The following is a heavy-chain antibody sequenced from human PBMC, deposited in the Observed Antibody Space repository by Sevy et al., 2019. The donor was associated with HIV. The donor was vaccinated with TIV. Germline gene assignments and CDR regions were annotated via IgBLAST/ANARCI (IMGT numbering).Heavy chain of an antibody. CDR3: ARDPTFSSDTRGYYPFDS. V-gene: IGHV3-30*04. J-gene: IGHJ4*02. D-gene: IGHD3-22*01. CDR1: GFIFSNYA. CDR2: ISYDGSNK. Sequence: GGSLRLSCAASGFIFSNYAIHWVRRAPGKGLEWVAVISYDGSNKHYAASVKGRFTISRDNSRNTLFLQMNSLRSDDTAVYYCARDPTFSSDTRGYYPFDSWGQGTLVTVSS.